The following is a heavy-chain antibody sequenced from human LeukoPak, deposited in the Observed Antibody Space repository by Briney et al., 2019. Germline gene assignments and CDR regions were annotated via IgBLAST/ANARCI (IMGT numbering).Heavy chain of an antibody. CDR2: ISYDGSNK. J-gene: IGHJ6*02. D-gene: IGHD1-14*01. V-gene: IGHV3-30-3*01. CDR1: GFTFSSYA. CDR3: ARDHHLPQRIPYYYYGMDV. Sequence: GGSLRLSCAASGFTFSSYAMHWVRQAPGKGLEWVAVISYDGSNKYYADSVKGRFTISRDNSKNTLYLQMNSLRAEDTAVYYCARDHHLPQRIPYYYYGMDVWGQGTTVTVSS.